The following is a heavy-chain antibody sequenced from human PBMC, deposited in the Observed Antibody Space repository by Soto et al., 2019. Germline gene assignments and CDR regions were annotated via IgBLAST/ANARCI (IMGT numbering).Heavy chain of an antibody. J-gene: IGHJ3*02. CDR3: AREGVADKFAFDI. CDR1: GFTFSSYW. CDR2: IKQDGSEK. D-gene: IGHD2-15*01. V-gene: IGHV3-7*03. Sequence: GESLKISCAASGFTFSSYWMSWVRQAPGKGLEWVANIKQDGSEKYYVDSVKGRFTISRDNAKNSLYLQMNSLRAEDTAVYYCAREGVADKFAFDIWGQGTMVTVSS.